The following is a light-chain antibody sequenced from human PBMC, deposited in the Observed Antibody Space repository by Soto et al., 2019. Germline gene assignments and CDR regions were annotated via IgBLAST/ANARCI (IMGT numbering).Light chain of an antibody. Sequence: DIQMTQSPSTLSASVGDRVTIACRASQSISSWLAWYQQKPGKAPKLLIYDASSLESGVPSRFSGSGSGTEFTLTISSLQPDDFATYYGQHYSLVWAFGQGTKVDIK. CDR2: DAS. J-gene: IGKJ1*01. CDR3: QHYSLVWA. CDR1: QSISSW. V-gene: IGKV1-5*01.